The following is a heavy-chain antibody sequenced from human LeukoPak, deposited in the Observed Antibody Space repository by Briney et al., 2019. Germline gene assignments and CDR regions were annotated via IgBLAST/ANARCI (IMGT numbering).Heavy chain of an antibody. Sequence: GESLKNSCQGSGYSFTDYWIGWGRQMPGKGLEGMGIIYPGDSDTRYSPSFQGQVTISADKSITTTYLQWSSLKASDTAMYYCARRRDIVSTATGTSGPTDYWGQGTLVTVSS. D-gene: IGHD5/OR15-5a*01. CDR1: GYSFTDYW. V-gene: IGHV5-51*01. CDR3: ARRRDIVSTATGTSGPTDY. CDR2: IYPGDSDT. J-gene: IGHJ4*02.